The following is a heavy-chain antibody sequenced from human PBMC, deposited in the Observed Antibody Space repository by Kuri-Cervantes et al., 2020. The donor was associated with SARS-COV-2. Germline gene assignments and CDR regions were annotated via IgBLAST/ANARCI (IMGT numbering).Heavy chain of an antibody. D-gene: IGHD6-13*01. Sequence: ASVKVSCKASGYTFTNNDVNWLRQASGQGLEWMGWMDPDTGNAGYAQKFQGRVTMTTDTSTSTAYMELRSLRSDDTAVYYCVFGSIGQLGNFDYWGQGTLVTVSS. CDR1: GYTFTNND. V-gene: IGHV1-8*02. J-gene: IGHJ4*02. CDR2: MDPDTGNA. CDR3: VFGSIGQLGNFDY.